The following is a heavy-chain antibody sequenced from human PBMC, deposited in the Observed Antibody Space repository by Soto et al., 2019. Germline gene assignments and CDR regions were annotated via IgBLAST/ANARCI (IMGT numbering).Heavy chain of an antibody. D-gene: IGHD3-22*01. J-gene: IGHJ1*01. CDR3: ALYYDSSGYYYGYFQH. V-gene: IGHV4-59*08. CDR1: GGSISSYY. Sequence: PSETLSLTCTVSGGSISSYYWSWIRQPPGKGLEWIAYIYYSGSTNYNPSLKSRVTISVDTSKNQFSLKLSSVTAADTAVYYCALYYDSSGYYYGYFQHWGQGTLVTVSS. CDR2: IYYSGST.